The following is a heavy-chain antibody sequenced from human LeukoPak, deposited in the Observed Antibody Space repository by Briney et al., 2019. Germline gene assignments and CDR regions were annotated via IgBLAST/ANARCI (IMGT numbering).Heavy chain of an antibody. Sequence: PGGSLRLSCAASGFTVSSNYMSWVRQAPGKGLEWVSVIYSGGSTYYADSVKGRFTISRDNSKNTLYLQMNSLRAEDTAVYYCARVGGYMLRGVILWGQGTLVTVSS. J-gene: IGHJ4*02. CDR3: ARVGGYMLRGVIL. CDR2: IYSGGST. D-gene: IGHD3-10*01. CDR1: GFTVSSNY. V-gene: IGHV3-53*01.